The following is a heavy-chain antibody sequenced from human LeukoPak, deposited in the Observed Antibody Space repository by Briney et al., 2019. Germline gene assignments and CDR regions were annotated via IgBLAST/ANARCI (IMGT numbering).Heavy chain of an antibody. CDR3: AKDQSLKGYCSGGSCYSGEDFDY. CDR1: GFIFSSYA. D-gene: IGHD2-15*01. J-gene: IGHJ4*02. CDR2: GGSGGST. Sequence: PGGSLRLSCAASGFIFSSYAMSWVRQAPGKGLEWVSYGGSGGSTYYADSVKGRFTISRDNSKNTLYLQMNSLRAEDTAVYYCAKDQSLKGYCSGGSCYSGEDFDYWGQGTLVTVSS. V-gene: IGHV3-23*01.